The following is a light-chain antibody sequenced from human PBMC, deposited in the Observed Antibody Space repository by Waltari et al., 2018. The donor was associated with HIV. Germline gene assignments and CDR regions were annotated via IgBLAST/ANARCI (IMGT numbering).Light chain of an antibody. CDR2: AAS. Sequence: DIQMTQSPSSLSASVGDRVTITCRASQSISTYLNWYQQKPGKAPKLLIYAASSLQSGVQGVPSRFSGSGSGTDFTLTISSLQPEDFATYYCQQSYSTPPLTFGGGTKVEIK. CDR3: QQSYSTPPLT. CDR1: QSISTY. J-gene: IGKJ4*01. V-gene: IGKV1-39*01.